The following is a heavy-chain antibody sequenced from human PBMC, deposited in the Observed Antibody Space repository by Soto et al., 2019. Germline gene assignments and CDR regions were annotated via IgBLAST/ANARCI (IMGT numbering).Heavy chain of an antibody. D-gene: IGHD3-9*01. CDR1: GFTFSNAW. CDR3: TTVSGRVLRYFDWFYS. J-gene: IGHJ5*01. Sequence: EGSLRLSCAASGFTFSNAWMNWVRQAPGKGLEWVGRIKSKTDGGTTDYAAPVKGRFTISRDDSKNTLYLQMNSLKTEDTAVYYCTTVSGRVLRYFDWFYSWGQGTLVTVSS. CDR2: IKSKTDGGTT. V-gene: IGHV3-15*07.